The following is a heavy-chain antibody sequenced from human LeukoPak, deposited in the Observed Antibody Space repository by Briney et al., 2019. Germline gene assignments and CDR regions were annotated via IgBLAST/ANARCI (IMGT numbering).Heavy chain of an antibody. J-gene: IGHJ4*02. D-gene: IGHD3-22*01. CDR3: ATQYYYDSSGYYGY. CDR2: INPNSGGT. CDR1: GYTFTGYY. Sequence: GASVKVSCKASGYTFTGYYMHWVRQAPGQGLEWMGWINPNSGGTNYAQKFQGRVTMTRDTSISTACMELSRLRSDDTAVYYCATQYYYDSSGYYGYWGQGTLVTVSS. V-gene: IGHV1-2*02.